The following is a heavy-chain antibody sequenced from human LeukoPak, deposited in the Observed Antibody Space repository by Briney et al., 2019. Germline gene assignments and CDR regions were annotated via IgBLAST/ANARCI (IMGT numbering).Heavy chain of an antibody. CDR2: IYYTWTT. CDR3: TRSLGVVIHGGMDV. D-gene: IGHD3-3*01. CDR1: GGSISSSSHS. J-gene: IGHJ6*02. V-gene: IGHV4-39*07. Sequence: PSETLSLTCTVSGGSISSSSHSWGWVRQPPGKGLEWTGSIYYTWTTYNPSLKSRVPIYVDTSKHQFSRKLSSVTAADTAVYYCTRSLGVVIHGGMDVWGQGTTVTVSS.